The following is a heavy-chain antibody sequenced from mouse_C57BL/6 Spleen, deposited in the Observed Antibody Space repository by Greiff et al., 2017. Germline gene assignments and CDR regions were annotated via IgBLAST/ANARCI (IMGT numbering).Heavy chain of an antibody. D-gene: IGHD1-1*01. J-gene: IGHJ2*01. Sequence: VHVKQSGAELVKPGASVKLSCTASGFNIKDYYMHWVKQRTEQGLEWIGRIDPEDGETKYAPNFQGKATITADTSSNTAYLQLSSLTSEDTAVYYCARGYGSSSFDYWGQGTTLTVSS. CDR2: IDPEDGET. CDR3: ARGYGSSSFDY. CDR1: GFNIKDYY. V-gene: IGHV14-2*01.